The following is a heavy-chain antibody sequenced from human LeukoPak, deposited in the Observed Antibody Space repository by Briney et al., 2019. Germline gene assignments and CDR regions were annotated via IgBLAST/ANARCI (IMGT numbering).Heavy chain of an antibody. CDR3: ARGRSAAYSSGWYS. D-gene: IGHD6-19*01. V-gene: IGHV3-64*01. Sequence: PGGSLRLSCAASGFTFSSYAMHWVRQAPGKGLEYVSAISSNGGSTYYANSVKGRFTISRDNSKNTLYLQMGSLRAEDMAVYYCARGRSAAYSSGWYSWGQGTLVTASS. CDR2: ISSNGGST. J-gene: IGHJ4*02. CDR1: GFTFSSYA.